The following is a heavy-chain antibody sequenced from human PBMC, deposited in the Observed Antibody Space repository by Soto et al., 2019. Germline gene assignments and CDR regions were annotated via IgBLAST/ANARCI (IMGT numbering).Heavy chain of an antibody. J-gene: IGHJ5*02. CDR2: ISSSSTYI. CDR1: GFTFSSYS. CDR3: VRDLYCYDHWLDP. D-gene: IGHD3-22*01. V-gene: IGHV3-21*01. Sequence: EVQLVESGGGLVKPGGSLRLSCAASGFTFSSYSMNWVRQAPGKGLEWVSSISSSSTYIYYADSVKGRFTISRDNAKNSLYLQMISLRDEDTAVYYGVRDLYCYDHWLDPWGQGTLVTVSS.